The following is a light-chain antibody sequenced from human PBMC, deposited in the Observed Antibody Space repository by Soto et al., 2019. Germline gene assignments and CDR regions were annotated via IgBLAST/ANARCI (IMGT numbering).Light chain of an antibody. V-gene: IGKV4-1*01. CDR1: QSVLYSSNNKNY. J-gene: IGKJ2*01. CDR2: CAS. Sequence: DIVMTQSPDSLAVSLGERATINCKSSQSVLYSSNNKNYLAWYQQKPGQPPKLLIYCASTRESGVPDPFSGGGSGTDFTLTIGSLQAEDVAVYYGQQYYSTPYTFGQGTKLEIK. CDR3: QQYYSTPYT.